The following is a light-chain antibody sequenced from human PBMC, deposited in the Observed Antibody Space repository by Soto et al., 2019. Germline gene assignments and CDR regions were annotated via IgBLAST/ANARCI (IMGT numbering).Light chain of an antibody. V-gene: IGKV3-20*01. CDR1: QSVSSTY. Sequence: EIVLTQSPGTLSLSPGERATLSCRASQSVSSTYLAWYQQRPGQAPRLLIYDVSTRATGIPDRFSGSGSGTDFTLTISRLEPEDFAVYYCQQYGSSPYTFGHGTNLEIK. J-gene: IGKJ2*01. CDR2: DVS. CDR3: QQYGSSPYT.